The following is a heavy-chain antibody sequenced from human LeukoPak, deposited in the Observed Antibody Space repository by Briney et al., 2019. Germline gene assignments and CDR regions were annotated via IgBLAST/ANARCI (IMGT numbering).Heavy chain of an antibody. CDR1: GFTFSSYS. V-gene: IGHV3-21*01. J-gene: IGHJ4*02. Sequence: AGGSLRLSCAASGFTFSSYSMNWVRQAPGKGLGWVSSISSSSSYIYYADSVKGRFTISRDNTKNSLYLQMNSLRAEDTAVYYCSRADWDTAMIDYWGQGTLVTASS. CDR3: SRADWDTAMIDY. D-gene: IGHD5-18*01. CDR2: ISSSSSYI.